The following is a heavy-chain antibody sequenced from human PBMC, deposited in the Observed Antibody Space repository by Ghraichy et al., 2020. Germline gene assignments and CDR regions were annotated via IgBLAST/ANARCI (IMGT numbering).Heavy chain of an antibody. CDR1: GFTFSSYW. D-gene: IGHD7-27*01. CDR3: AKGTGGRGYYYAMDV. V-gene: IGHV3-74*01. J-gene: IGHJ6*02. CDR2: INSDGSST. Sequence: GRSLRLSCVASGFTFSSYWVHWVRQAPGRGLVWVSRINSDGSSTIYADSVKGRFTISRDNAKNTMYLQMNSLRAEDTAVYYCAKGTGGRGYYYAMDVWGQGTTVTVSS.